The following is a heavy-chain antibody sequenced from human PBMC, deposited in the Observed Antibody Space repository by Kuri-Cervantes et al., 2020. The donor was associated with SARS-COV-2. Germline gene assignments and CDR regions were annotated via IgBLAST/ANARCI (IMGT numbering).Heavy chain of an antibody. D-gene: IGHD2-15*01. V-gene: IGHV3-21*01. CDR2: ISSSSSYT. CDR1: GFTFSSYS. CDR3: ARDERYCSGGSCYSEAGNWFDP. J-gene: IGHJ5*02. Sequence: GGSLRLSCAASGFTFSSYSMNWVRQAPGKGLEWVSSISSSSSYTYYADSVKGRFTISRDNAKNSLYLQMNSLRAEDTAVYYCARDERYCSGGSCYSEAGNWFDPWGQGTLVTVSS.